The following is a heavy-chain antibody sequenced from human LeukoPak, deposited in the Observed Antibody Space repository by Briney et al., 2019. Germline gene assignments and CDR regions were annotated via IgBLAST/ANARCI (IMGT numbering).Heavy chain of an antibody. CDR2: ISSSGSTI. D-gene: IGHD3-22*01. V-gene: IGHV3-11*01. Sequence: GGSLRLSCAASGFTFSDYYMSWIRQAPGKGLEWVSYISSSGSTIYYADPVKGRFTISRDNAKNSLYLQMNSLRAEDTAVYYCAKGKYYYDSSGYYAPDYWGQGTLVTVSS. CDR1: GFTFSDYY. J-gene: IGHJ4*02. CDR3: AKGKYYYDSSGYYAPDY.